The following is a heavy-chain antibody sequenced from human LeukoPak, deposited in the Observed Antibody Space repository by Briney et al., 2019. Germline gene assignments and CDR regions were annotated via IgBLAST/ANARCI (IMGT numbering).Heavy chain of an antibody. J-gene: IGHJ4*02. CDR2: FDPEDGET. CDR3: ATGIYDILTGYYNC. CDR1: GYTLTELS. Sequence: ASVKVSCKVSGYTLTELSMHWVRQAHGKGLGWMGGFDPEDGETIYAQKFQGRVTMTEDTSTDTAYMELSSLRSENTAVYYCATGIYDILTGYYNCWGQGTLVTVSS. D-gene: IGHD3-9*01. V-gene: IGHV1-24*01.